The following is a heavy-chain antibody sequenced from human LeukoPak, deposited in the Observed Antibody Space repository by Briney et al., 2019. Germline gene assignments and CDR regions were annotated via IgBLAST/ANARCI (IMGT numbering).Heavy chain of an antibody. Sequence: GRSLRLSCAASGFTFSSYAMHWVRQAPGKGLEWVAVISYDGSNKYYADSVKGRFTISRDNSKNTLYLQMNSLRAEDTAVYYCARETSEYYDFWSGCDYRGQGTLVTVSS. J-gene: IGHJ4*02. CDR2: ISYDGSNK. V-gene: IGHV3-30-3*01. CDR3: ARETSEYYDFWSGCDY. D-gene: IGHD3-3*01. CDR1: GFTFSSYA.